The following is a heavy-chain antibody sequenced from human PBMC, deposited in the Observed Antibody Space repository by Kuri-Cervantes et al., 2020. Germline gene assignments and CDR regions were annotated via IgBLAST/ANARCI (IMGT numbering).Heavy chain of an antibody. CDR2: ISGSGGST. CDR3: ATSPNYYGSGSPMRY. J-gene: IGHJ4*02. Sequence: GGSLRLSCAASGFTFSSYAMSWVRQAPGKGLEWVSAISGSGGSTYYADSVKGRFTISRDNSKNTLYLQMNSLRAEDTAVYYCATSPNYYGSGSPMRYWGQGTLVTVSS. D-gene: IGHD3-10*01. CDR1: GFTFSSYA. V-gene: IGHV3-23*01.